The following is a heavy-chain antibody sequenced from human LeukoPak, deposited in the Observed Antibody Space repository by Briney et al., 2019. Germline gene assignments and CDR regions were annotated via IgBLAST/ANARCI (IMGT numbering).Heavy chain of an antibody. V-gene: IGHV5-51*01. CDR2: IYPGDSDT. CDR1: GYSFTSYW. CDR3: ARSRVVRGVTYNWFDP. Sequence: GESLEISCKGSGYSFTSYWIGWVRQMPGKGLEWMGIIYPGDSDTRYSPSFQGQVTISADKSISTAYLQWSSLKASDTAMYYCARSRVVRGVTYNWFDPWGQGTLVTVSS. D-gene: IGHD3-10*01. J-gene: IGHJ5*02.